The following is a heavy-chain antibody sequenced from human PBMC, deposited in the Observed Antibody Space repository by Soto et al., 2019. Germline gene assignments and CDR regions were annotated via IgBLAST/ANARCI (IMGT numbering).Heavy chain of an antibody. J-gene: IGHJ1*01. CDR1: VFTFINYY. Sequence: PGWSLRLSCASSVFTFINYYMHWVRQAPGKGLVWVARIDSNGRNSVYADSVKGRFTISRDNAKNTLFLQVDSLTAEDTAVYYCAREQYTLNYAGYWGQGTQVTVSS. V-gene: IGHV3-74*01. CDR2: IDSNGRNS. CDR3: AREQYTLNYAGY. D-gene: IGHD1-7*01.